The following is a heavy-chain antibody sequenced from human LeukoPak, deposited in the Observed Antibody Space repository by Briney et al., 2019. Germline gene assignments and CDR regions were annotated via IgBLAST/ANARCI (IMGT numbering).Heavy chain of an antibody. CDR3: ARLFEDKPKYYGMEV. CDR2: IYYTGST. D-gene: IGHD3-16*01. Sequence: SETLSLTCTVSGGSISNYYRNWIRQPPGKGLEWIGYIYYTGSTNYNPSLKSRVTISVDTSKNQFSLKLSSVTAADTAVYYCARLFEDKPKYYGMEVWGQGTTVTVSS. J-gene: IGHJ6*02. V-gene: IGHV4-59*08. CDR1: GGSISNYY.